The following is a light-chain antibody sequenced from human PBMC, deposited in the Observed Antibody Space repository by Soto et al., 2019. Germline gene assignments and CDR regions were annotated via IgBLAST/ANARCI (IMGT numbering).Light chain of an antibody. CDR1: QSVSSN. CDR2: GAS. J-gene: IGKJ1*01. CDR3: KQYNNWPGT. V-gene: IGKV3-15*01. Sequence: EIVMTQSPATLSVSPGERATLSCRASQSVSSNLAWYQQKPGQTPRLLIYGASTRATGIQARFSGSGSGTEFTLTIRSLQSEDFAVYYCKQYNNWPGTFGQGTKVDIK.